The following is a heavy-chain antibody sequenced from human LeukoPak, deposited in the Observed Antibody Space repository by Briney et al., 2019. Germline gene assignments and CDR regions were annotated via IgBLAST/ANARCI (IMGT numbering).Heavy chain of an antibody. CDR2: IHYSGST. Sequence: PSETLSLTCTIPGGSISSYYWIWLRQPPGMGLEWIAYIHYSGSTNYNPSLKSRVTISVDTSKNQFSLNLSSVTAADTAVYYCARHPAILTGYGSYYYYYYMDVWGKGTTVTVSS. V-gene: IGHV4-59*08. CDR3: ARHPAILTGYGSYYYYYYMDV. CDR1: GGSISSYY. D-gene: IGHD3-9*01. J-gene: IGHJ6*03.